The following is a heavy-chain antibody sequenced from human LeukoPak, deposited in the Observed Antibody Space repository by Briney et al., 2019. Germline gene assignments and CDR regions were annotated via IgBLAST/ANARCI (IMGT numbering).Heavy chain of an antibody. Sequence: GGSLRLSCAASGFTFSSIWMSWVRQAPGKGVEWVANIKHDGSETNYVDSVKGRFSISRDNAKNSLHLQMNSLRVEDTAVYYCAKNGGPHGMDVWGLGTTVTVSS. D-gene: IGHD3-16*01. CDR3: AKNGGPHGMDV. CDR2: IKHDGSET. V-gene: IGHV3-7*02. CDR1: GFTFSSIW. J-gene: IGHJ6*02.